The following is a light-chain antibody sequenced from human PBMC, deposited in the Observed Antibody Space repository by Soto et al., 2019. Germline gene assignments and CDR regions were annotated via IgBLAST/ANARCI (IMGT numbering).Light chain of an antibody. CDR3: AVWDDTLSGVV. CDR1: SSNIGNNY. J-gene: IGLJ3*02. Sequence: QSVVTQPPSASGTPGQRVTISCSGSSSNIGNNYVYWYQHLPGTAPKVLIYKNNHRPSGVPDRFSGSKSDTSASLAISGLRSEDEAHYYCAVWDDTLSGVVFGGGTKLTVL. V-gene: IGLV1-47*01. CDR2: KNN.